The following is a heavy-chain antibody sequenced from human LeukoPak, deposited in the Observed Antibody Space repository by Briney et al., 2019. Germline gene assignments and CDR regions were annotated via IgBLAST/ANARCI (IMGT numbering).Heavy chain of an antibody. CDR2: IYPGDCDT. CDR3: ARQYYYDSSGYYVDY. Sequence: AESLKIFCKGSGYSFTSYWTGWVRQMPGERLEWMGIIYPGDCDTRYSPSFQGQVTISADKSISTAYLQWSSLKASDTAMYYCARQYYYDSSGYYVDYWGQGTLVTVSS. J-gene: IGHJ4*02. D-gene: IGHD3-22*01. V-gene: IGHV5-51*01. CDR1: GYSFTSYW.